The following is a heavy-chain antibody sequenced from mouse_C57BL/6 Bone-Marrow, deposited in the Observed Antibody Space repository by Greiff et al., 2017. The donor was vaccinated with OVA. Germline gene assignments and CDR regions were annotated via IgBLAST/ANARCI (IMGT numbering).Heavy chain of an antibody. CDR2: IDPENGDT. V-gene: IGHV14-4*01. Sequence: LQQSGAELVRPGASVKLSCTASGFNIKDDYMHWVKQRPEQGLEWIGWIDPENGDTEYASKFQGKATITADTSSNTAYLQLSSLTSEDTAVYYCTTDITTVVATYYAMDYWGQGTSVTVSS. J-gene: IGHJ4*01. CDR3: TTDITTVVATYYAMDY. CDR1: GFNIKDDY. D-gene: IGHD1-1*01.